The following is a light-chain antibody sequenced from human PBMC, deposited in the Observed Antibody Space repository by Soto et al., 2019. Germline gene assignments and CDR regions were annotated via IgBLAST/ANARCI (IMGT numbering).Light chain of an antibody. J-gene: IGKJ3*01. CDR2: GAS. CDR3: QQYGSSPLFT. V-gene: IGKV3-20*01. Sequence: EIVLTQSPGTLSLSPGERATLSCRASQSVSSRYLAWYQQKPGQAPRLLIYGASSRATGIPDRFSGSGSGTHFTLYIIRLEPEDFSVYYCQQYGSSPLFTFGPGTKVHIK. CDR1: QSVSSRY.